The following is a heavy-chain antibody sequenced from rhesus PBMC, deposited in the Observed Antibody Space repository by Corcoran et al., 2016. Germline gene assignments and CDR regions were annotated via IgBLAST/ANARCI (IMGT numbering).Heavy chain of an antibody. CDR1: GVSLYGNY. Sequence: QVLLQESGPGLVKPSETLSLTCAVAGVSLYGNYWTWIRQSPGKGLEWIGYISGNSATTNYNASLGGRVTISKDTSQNQYSLLLTSVTAADTAIYYCARDAISLDVWGRGVLVTVSS. CDR2: ISGNSATT. CDR3: ARDAISLDV. J-gene: IGHJ5-2*02. V-gene: IGHV4-147*01.